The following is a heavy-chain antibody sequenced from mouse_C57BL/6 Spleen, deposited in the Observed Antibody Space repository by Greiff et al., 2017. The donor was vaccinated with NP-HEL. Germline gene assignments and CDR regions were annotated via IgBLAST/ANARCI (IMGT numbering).Heavy chain of an antibody. CDR1: GYTFTSYW. V-gene: IGHV1-53*01. J-gene: IGHJ2*01. D-gene: IGHD1-1*01. CDR3: ARDSTTVVATGDYFDY. CDR2: INPSNGGT. Sequence: VQLQQPGTELVKPGASVKLSCKASGYTFTSYWMHWVKQRPGQGLEWIGNINPSNGGTNYNEKFKSKATLTVDKSSSTAYMQLSSLTSEDSAVYYCARDSTTVVATGDYFDYWGQGTTLTVSS.